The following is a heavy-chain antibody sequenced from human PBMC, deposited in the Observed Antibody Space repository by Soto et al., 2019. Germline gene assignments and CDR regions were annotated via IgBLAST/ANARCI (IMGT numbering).Heavy chain of an antibody. V-gene: IGHV4-4*02. J-gene: IGHJ6*02. CDR3: ARMRGDYAGIYGMDV. CDR1: VNPISGTTW. CDR2: IYFSGTT. D-gene: IGHD4-17*01. Sequence: LQEPGPGLVKPSGPLSLSAVVSVNPISGTTWWSWVRQPPGKGLGWIGEIYFSGTTKYNPSLESRVTISVDKSRNLFSLDLRSGTVADTAIYYCARMRGDYAGIYGMDVWGRGTTVTVSS.